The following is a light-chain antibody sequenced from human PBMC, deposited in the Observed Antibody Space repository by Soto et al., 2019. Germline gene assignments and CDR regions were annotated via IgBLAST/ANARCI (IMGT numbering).Light chain of an antibody. J-gene: IGKJ5*01. CDR2: DAS. V-gene: IGKV1-33*01. Sequence: DIQMTQSPSSLSASVGDRVTIACQASEEIYNYLNWYQQKPGKAPKLLIYDASNLETGAPSRFSGSGSGTDFTLIISSLQPGDIATYYCQQYANLPLTFGQGTRLEIK. CDR1: EEIYNY. CDR3: QQYANLPLT.